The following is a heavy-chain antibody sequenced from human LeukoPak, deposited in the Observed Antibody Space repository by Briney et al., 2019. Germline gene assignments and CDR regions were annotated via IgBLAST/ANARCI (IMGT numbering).Heavy chain of an antibody. CDR3: LRDEVGATTEFDY. V-gene: IGHV3-48*03. J-gene: IGHJ4*02. CDR1: GFTFGDYA. CDR2: ISSSGDSI. D-gene: IGHD1-26*01. Sequence: GGSLRLSCTASGFTFGDYAMNWVRQAPGKGLEWVSYISSSGDSIYYADSVRGRFTISRDNAKNSLYLQMNGLRAEDTAVYYCLRDEVGATTEFDYWGQGTLVTVAS.